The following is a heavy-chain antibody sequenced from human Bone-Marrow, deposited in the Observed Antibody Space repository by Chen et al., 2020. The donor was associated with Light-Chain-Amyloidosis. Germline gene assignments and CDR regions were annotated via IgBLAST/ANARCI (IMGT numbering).Heavy chain of an antibody. D-gene: IGHD5-12*01. V-gene: IGHV5-51*01. CDR1: GYTFPNYW. J-gene: IGHJ4*02. Sequence: ELQLEQSGPEVKKPGESLKNSCKGSGYTFPNYWIGWVRQMPGKGLEWMGVIYPDDSDASYSPSFEGQVTISADKSITTAYLQWRSLKASDTAMYYCARRRDGYNFDYWGQGTLVTVSS. CDR3: ARRRDGYNFDY. CDR2: IYPDDSDA.